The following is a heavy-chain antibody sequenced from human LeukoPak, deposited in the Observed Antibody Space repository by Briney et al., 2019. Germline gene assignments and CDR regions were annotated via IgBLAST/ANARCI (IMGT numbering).Heavy chain of an antibody. V-gene: IGHV1-2*02. CDR2: INPNSGGT. J-gene: IGHJ6*03. CDR3: ARSAEKCNNGVCFTDYYMDI. CDR1: EYTLTAYY. Sequence: ASVKVSCKASEYTLTAYYIHLVRQAPGQGLEWMAWINPNSGGTNVGQKFQGRVTMTRDTSTNAVYMELSSLSSGDTAVYYCARSAEKCNNGVCFTDYYMDIWGKGTTVIVSS. D-gene: IGHD2-8*01.